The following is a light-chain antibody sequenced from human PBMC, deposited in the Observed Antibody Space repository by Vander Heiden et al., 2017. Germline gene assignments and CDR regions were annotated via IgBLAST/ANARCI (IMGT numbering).Light chain of an antibody. Sequence: DIQLTQSPSSLSASVGDTVTMTCQASQDINNYLNWYQQKPGKAPKLLIYDASSLETGVPSRFGGSGSGTDFTLTIVRLQPEDLATYYCHQFDDVPNTFGQGTKVEIK. CDR1: QDINNY. J-gene: IGKJ2*01. CDR3: HQFDDVPNT. CDR2: DAS. V-gene: IGKV1-33*01.